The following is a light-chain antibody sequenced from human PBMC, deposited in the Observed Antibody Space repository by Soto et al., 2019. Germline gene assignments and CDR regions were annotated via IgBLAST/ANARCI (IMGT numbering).Light chain of an antibody. Sequence: DIVMTQSPDSLAVSLGERATINCKSSQSVLSSSNNKNSIAWYQQKPGQPPRLLIYWASTRESGVPDRFSGSGSGTEFTLTISSLQSEDFAVYFCQQYNIWPQTFGQGTKVDIK. CDR3: QQYNIWPQT. CDR2: WAS. V-gene: IGKV4-1*01. CDR1: QSVLSSSNNKNS. J-gene: IGKJ1*01.